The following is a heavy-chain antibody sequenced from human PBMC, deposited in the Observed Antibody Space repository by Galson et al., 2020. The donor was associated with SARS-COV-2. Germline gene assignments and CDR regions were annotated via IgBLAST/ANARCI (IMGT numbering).Heavy chain of an antibody. J-gene: IGHJ3*02. Sequence: TGGSLRLSCAASGFTFNSYAMHWVRQAPGKGLEWVAVISYDGSNKYYADSVKGRFTISRDNSKNTLYLQMNSLRAEDTAVYYCARGCSSTSCYIGDAFDIWGQGTMVTVSS. CDR2: ISYDGSNK. CDR3: ARGCSSTSCYIGDAFDI. CDR1: GFTFNSYA. D-gene: IGHD2-2*02. V-gene: IGHV3-30-3*01.